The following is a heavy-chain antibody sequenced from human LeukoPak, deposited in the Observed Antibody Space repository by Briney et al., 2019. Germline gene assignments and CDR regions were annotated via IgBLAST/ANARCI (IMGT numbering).Heavy chain of an antibody. J-gene: IGHJ4*02. CDR1: GFTFSSYS. D-gene: IGHD3-10*01. CDR2: ISSSGSTI. Sequence: GGSLRLSCAASGFTFSSYSMNWVRQAPGKGLEWVSYISSSGSTIYYADSVKGRFTISRDNAKNSLYLQMNSLRAEDTALYYCARDLWAGGSGSYKDYWGQGTLVTVSS. V-gene: IGHV3-48*04. CDR3: ARDLWAGGSGSYKDY.